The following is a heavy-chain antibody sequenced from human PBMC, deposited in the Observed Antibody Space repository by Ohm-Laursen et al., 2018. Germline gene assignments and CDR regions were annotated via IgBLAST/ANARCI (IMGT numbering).Heavy chain of an antibody. D-gene: IGHD1-1*01. Sequence: SETLSLTCTVSGGSVSGYFWSWIRQPPGKGLEWIGYIYYIGSTNYNPSLKSRVTISIDTSKNQFSLKLTSVTAADTAVYYCARDPGTNWFDPWGQGTLATVSS. J-gene: IGHJ5*02. CDR3: ARDPGTNWFDP. V-gene: IGHV4-59*02. CDR2: IYYIGST. CDR1: GGSVSGYF.